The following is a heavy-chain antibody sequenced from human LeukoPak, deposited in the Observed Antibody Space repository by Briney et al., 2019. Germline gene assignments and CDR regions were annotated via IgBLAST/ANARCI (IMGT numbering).Heavy chain of an antibody. D-gene: IGHD6-13*01. V-gene: IGHV1-2*02. CDR1: GYTFTSYD. CDR3: ARGPRGFGSSSWYVRPGDKEHNWFDP. J-gene: IGHJ5*02. CDR2: INPNSGGT. Sequence: GASVKVSCKASGYTFTSYDINWVRQATGQGLEWMGWINPNSGGTNYAQKFQGRVTMTRDTSISTAYMELSRLRSDDTAVYYCARGPRGFGSSSWYVRPGDKEHNWFDPWGQGTLVTVSS.